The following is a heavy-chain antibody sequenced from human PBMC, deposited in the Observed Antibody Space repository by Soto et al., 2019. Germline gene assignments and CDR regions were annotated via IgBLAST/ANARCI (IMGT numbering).Heavy chain of an antibody. V-gene: IGHV3-74*01. Sequence: GGSLRLSCAASGFTFSSYWMHWVRQAPGKGLVWVSRINGDGSSTSYADTVKGRLTISRDNAKNTLYLQMNSLRAEDTAVYYCTRDAYYDFWSGYSAYYYYYMDVWGRGTTVTVSS. D-gene: IGHD3-3*01. J-gene: IGHJ6*03. CDR2: INGDGSST. CDR3: TRDAYYDFWSGYSAYYYYYMDV. CDR1: GFTFSSYW.